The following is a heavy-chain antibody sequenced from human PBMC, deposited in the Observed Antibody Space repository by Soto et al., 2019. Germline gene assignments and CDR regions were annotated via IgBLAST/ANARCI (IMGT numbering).Heavy chain of an antibody. D-gene: IGHD3-10*01. V-gene: IGHV3-23*01. CDR3: AKEGRLRSPAGDYFDS. CDR1: GFSFPDYD. Sequence: GGSLRLSCEGSGFSFPDYDMNWVRQTPGKGLEWVAAVGRFGDTYYRDSVRGRFTISRDDSRNTVYLQMNRLRVEDAAVYFCAKEGRLRSPAGDYFDSWAQGSLVTVSS. CDR2: VGRFGDT. J-gene: IGHJ4*02.